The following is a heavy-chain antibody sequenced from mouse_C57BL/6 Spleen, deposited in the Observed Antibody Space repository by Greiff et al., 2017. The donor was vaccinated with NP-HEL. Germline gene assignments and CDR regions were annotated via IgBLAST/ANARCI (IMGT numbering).Heavy chain of an antibody. J-gene: IGHJ4*01. CDR2: ISYSGST. D-gene: IGHD2-5*01. Sequence: VQLKDSGPGMVKPSQSLSLTCTVTGYSITSGYDWHWIRHFPGNKLEWMGYISYSGSTNYNPSLKSRISITHDTSKNHFFLKLNSVTTEDTATYYCARTSNYFYAMDYWGQGTSVTVSS. CDR3: ARTSNYFYAMDY. CDR1: GYSITSGYD. V-gene: IGHV3-1*01.